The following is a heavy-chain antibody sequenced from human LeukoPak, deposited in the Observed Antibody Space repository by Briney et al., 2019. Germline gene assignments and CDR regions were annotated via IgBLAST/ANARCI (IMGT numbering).Heavy chain of an antibody. V-gene: IGHV3-30-3*01. J-gene: IGHJ4*02. Sequence: GGSLRLSCAASGFTFSSYAMHWVRQAPGKGLEWVAVISYDGSNKYYADSVKGRFTISRDNSKNTLYLQMNSLRAEDTAVYYCARADLEWLSDYWGQGTLVTVSS. CDR2: ISYDGSNK. CDR3: ARADLEWLSDY. CDR1: GFTFSSYA. D-gene: IGHD3-3*01.